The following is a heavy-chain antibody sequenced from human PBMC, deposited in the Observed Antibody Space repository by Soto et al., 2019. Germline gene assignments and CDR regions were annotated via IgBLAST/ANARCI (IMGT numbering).Heavy chain of an antibody. V-gene: IGHV3-23*01. J-gene: IGHJ6*02. CDR2: ISGSGRTI. CDR3: AKVGPSYYYGMDV. CDR1: GLDFSSEA. D-gene: IGHD1-26*01. Sequence: WSLRLSCAASGLDFSSEAMCWVRQAPGKGLEWVSSISGSGRTIYHADSMRGRFAISRDNSKNSLYLQLNNLRVDDTAVYYCAKVGPSYYYGMDVWGQGTTVTVSS.